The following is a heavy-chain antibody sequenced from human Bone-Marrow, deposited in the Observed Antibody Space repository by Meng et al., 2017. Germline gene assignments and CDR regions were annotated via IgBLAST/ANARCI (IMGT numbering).Heavy chain of an antibody. V-gene: IGHV1-2*02. Sequence: ASVKVSCKASGYTFTGYYMHWVRQAPGQGLEWMGWINPNSGGTNYAQKFQGRVTMTRDTSISTAYMELRSLRSDDTAVYYCARMFGGWPGFAFDIWGQGTMVTVSS. J-gene: IGHJ3*02. CDR2: INPNSGGT. CDR3: ARMFGGWPGFAFDI. D-gene: IGHD3-10*02. CDR1: GYTFTGYY.